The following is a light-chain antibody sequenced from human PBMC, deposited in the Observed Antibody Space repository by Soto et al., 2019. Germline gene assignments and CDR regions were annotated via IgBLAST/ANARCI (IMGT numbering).Light chain of an antibody. J-gene: IGKJ2*01. V-gene: IGKV3-20*01. CDR1: QSVSSSY. Sequence: EIVLTQSPGTLSFSPGERATLSCRASQSVSSSYLAWYQQKPGQAPRLLIDGASSRATGIPDRFSGSGSGTDCTLTISRLEPEDFEVYYCQQYGSSPYTFGQGTKLEIK. CDR2: GAS. CDR3: QQYGSSPYT.